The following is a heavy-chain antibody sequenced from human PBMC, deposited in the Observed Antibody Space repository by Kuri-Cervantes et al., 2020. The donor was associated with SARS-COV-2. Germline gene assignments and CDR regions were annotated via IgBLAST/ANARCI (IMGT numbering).Heavy chain of an antibody. V-gene: IGHV3-23*01. CDR2: IDGSSGDT. J-gene: IGHJ6*02. D-gene: IGHD3-22*01. CDR1: GFTFSSYA. Sequence: GGSLRLSCAASGFTFSSYAMSWVRQAPGKGLEWVSAIDGSSGDTYYADSVKGRFTISRDNSKNTLYLQMNSLRAEDTAVYYCARDHYYDSSGYSPPNYYYYGMDVWGQGTTVTVSS. CDR3: ARDHYYDSSGYSPPNYYYYGMDV.